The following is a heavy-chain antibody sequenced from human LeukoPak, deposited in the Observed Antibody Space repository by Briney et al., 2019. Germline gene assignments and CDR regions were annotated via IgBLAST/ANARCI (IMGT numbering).Heavy chain of an antibody. CDR2: IKQDGSEK. V-gene: IGHV3-7*01. Sequence: GGSLRLSCAASGFTFSSYWMSWVRQPPGKGLEWVANIKQDGSEKYYVDSVKGRFTISRDNAKNSLYLQMNSLRAEDTAVYYCARDRRPRGGYFDYWGQGTLVTVSS. D-gene: IGHD3-16*01. J-gene: IGHJ4*02. CDR3: ARDRRPRGGYFDY. CDR1: GFTFSSYW.